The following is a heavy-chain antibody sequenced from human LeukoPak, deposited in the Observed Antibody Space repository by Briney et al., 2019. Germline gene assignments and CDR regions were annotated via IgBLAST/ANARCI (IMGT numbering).Heavy chain of an antibody. V-gene: IGHV1-69*04. J-gene: IGHJ4*02. D-gene: IGHD3-10*01. CDR2: IIPILGIA. CDR3: ARSYYYGSGRRGYFDY. Sequence: SVKVSCKASGCTFSSYAISWVRQAPGQGLEWMGRIIPILGIANYAQKFQGRVTITPDKSTSTPYMELSSLRSEDTAVYYCARSYYYGSGRRGYFDYWGQGTLVTVSS. CDR1: GCTFSSYA.